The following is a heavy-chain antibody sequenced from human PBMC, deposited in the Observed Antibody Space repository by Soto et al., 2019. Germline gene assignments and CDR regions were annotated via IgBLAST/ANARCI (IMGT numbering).Heavy chain of an antibody. CDR1: GFTFSSYA. CDR3: AKIRSIAGHYYFDY. CDR2: ISGSGGNT. J-gene: IGHJ4*02. Sequence: EVRLLESGGGLVQPGGSLRLSCAVSGFTFSSYAMSWVRQAPGKGLEWVSAISGSGGNTYYADSVKGRFTISRDNSKNTLYLQMNSLRAEDTAVYYCAKIRSIAGHYYFDYWGQGTLVTVSS. D-gene: IGHD6-6*01. V-gene: IGHV3-23*01.